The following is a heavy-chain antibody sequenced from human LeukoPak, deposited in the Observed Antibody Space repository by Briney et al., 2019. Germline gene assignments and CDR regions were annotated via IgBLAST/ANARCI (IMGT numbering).Heavy chain of an antibody. D-gene: IGHD2-2*01. Sequence: ASVKVSCKAFGYSFSSYYMHWVRQAPGQGLEWMGRITPNSGSTSYAQKFQGRVTMTRDTSTSTVYMELSRLRSEDTARYYCARLGFSSRSDYWGQGAMASVSS. J-gene: IGHJ4*02. CDR3: ARLGFSSRSDY. CDR2: ITPNSGST. CDR1: GYSFSSYY. V-gene: IGHV1-46*01.